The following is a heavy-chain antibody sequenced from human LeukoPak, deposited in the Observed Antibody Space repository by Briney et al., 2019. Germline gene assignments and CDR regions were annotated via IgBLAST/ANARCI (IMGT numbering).Heavy chain of an antibody. CDR2: IRSKAYGGTT. J-gene: IGHJ4*02. V-gene: IGHV3-49*04. D-gene: IGHD3-3*01. CDR1: GFTFGDYA. Sequence: GGSLRLSCTASGFTFGDYAMSWVRQAPGKGLEWVGLIRSKAYGGTTEYAASVKGRFTISRDDSKSIAYLQMNSLKTEDTAVYYCTRDNFWSGYSTFDYWGQGTLVTVSS. CDR3: TRDNFWSGYSTFDY.